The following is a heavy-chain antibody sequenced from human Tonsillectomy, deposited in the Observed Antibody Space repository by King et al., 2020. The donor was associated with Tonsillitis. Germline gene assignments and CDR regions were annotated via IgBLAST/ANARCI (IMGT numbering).Heavy chain of an antibody. V-gene: IGHV3-21*01. D-gene: IGHD6-13*01. CDR2: ISSSSSYI. Sequence: VQLVESGGGLVKPGGSLRLSCAASGFTFSSYSMNWVRQAPGKGLEWVSSISSSSSYIYYADSVKGRFTISRDNAKNSLYLQMNSLRAEDTAVYYCAGGGGYSSRGGGGGMDVWGQGTTVTVSS. J-gene: IGHJ6*02. CDR3: AGGGGYSSRGGGGGMDV. CDR1: GFTFSSYS.